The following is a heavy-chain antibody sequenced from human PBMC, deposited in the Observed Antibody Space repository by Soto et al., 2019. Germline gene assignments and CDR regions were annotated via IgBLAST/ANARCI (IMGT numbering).Heavy chain of an antibody. Sequence: QVQLEQSGAEVKKPGASVKVSCKASGYTFSTYDINWVRQATGQGLEWMGWRNPNSGNAGYAQKFQGRVAMTRDTATSTAYMELSSLTSEDTAVYYCARGWGRWPHEKPGDYWGQGTLVTVSS. CDR3: ARGWGRWPHEKPGDY. V-gene: IGHV1-8*01. CDR1: GYTFSTYD. CDR2: RNPNSGNA. J-gene: IGHJ4*02. D-gene: IGHD3-16*01.